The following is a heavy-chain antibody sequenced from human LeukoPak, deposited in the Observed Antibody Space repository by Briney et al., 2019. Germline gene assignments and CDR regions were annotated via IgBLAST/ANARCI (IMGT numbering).Heavy chain of an antibody. CDR2: ISGSGGST. J-gene: IGHJ4*02. D-gene: IGHD1-26*01. Sequence: GASLRLSCAASGFTFSSYAMSWVRQAQGKGMEWVSAISGSGGSTYYADSVKGRFTISRDNSKNTLYLQMNSLRAEDTAVYYCAKDRRSYSYFPDYWGQGTLVTVSS. CDR3: AKDRRSYSYFPDY. CDR1: GFTFSSYA. V-gene: IGHV3-23*01.